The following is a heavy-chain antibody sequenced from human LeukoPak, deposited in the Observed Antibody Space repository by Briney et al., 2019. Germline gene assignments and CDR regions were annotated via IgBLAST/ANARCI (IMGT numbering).Heavy chain of an antibody. CDR3: ARSVEGYCSGTSCYYYYYYMDV. V-gene: IGHV4-38-2*01. Sequence: PSETLSLTCSVSGYSISSGYYWGCIRQPPGKGLEWIGYIYYSGSTNYNPSLKSRVTISVDTSKNQFSLKLSSVTAADTAVYYCARSVEGYCSGTSCYYYYYYMDVWGKGTTVTVSS. J-gene: IGHJ6*03. D-gene: IGHD2-15*01. CDR1: GYSISSGYY. CDR2: IYYSGST.